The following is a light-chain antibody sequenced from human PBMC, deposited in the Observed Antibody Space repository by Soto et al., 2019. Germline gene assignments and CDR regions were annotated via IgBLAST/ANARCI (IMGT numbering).Light chain of an antibody. Sequence: QSVLPQPPSASGPPGQSVTISCTGTSSDVGGYNYVSWYQQHPGKAPKLMIYEVSKRPSGVPDRFSGSKSGNTASLTVSGLQAEDEADYYCSSYAGSNNFVFGTG. CDR2: EVS. CDR3: SSYAGSNNFV. CDR1: SSDVGGYNY. V-gene: IGLV2-8*01. J-gene: IGLJ1*01.